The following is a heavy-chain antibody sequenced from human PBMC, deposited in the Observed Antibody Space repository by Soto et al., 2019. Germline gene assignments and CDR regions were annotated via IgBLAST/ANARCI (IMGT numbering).Heavy chain of an antibody. V-gene: IGHV3-23*01. Sequence: EVQLLESGGGLVQPGGSLRLSCAASGFTFSSYAMSWVRQAPGKGLEWVSAISGSGGSTYYADSVKGRFTISRDNSKNTLYLQMNSLRVEDTAVYYCAYIEHIPPRNQNNYYFYGMDVWGQGTPVTVSS. D-gene: IGHD4-4*01. J-gene: IGHJ6*02. CDR3: AYIEHIPPRNQNNYYFYGMDV. CDR2: ISGSGGST. CDR1: GFTFSSYA.